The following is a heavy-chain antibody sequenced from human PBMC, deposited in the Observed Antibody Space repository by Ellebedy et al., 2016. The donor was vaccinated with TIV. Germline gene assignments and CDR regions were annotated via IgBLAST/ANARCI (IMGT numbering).Heavy chain of an antibody. CDR2: ISGSSRFK. CDR3: ARDLTQTFYYMDV. Sequence: GESLKISXVASGFTFSTYSIIWVRQAPGKGLEWVSSISGSSRFKYYADSVKGRFTISRDNAKNSLYLQMNSLRAEDTAVYFCARDLTQTFYYMDVWGKGTTVTVSS. D-gene: IGHD2-21*02. J-gene: IGHJ6*03. CDR1: GFTFSTYS. V-gene: IGHV3-21*01.